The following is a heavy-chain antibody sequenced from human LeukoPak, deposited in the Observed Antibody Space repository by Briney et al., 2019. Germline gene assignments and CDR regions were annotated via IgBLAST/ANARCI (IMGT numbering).Heavy chain of an antibody. V-gene: IGHV1-69*05. Sequence: ASVKVSCKASGGTFSSYAISWVRQAPGQGLEWMGGIIPIFGTANYAQKLQGRVIMTTDTSTSTAYMELRSLRSDDTAVYYCARDSVVVVPAAILDYYYYGMDVWGQGTTVTVSS. CDR2: IIPIFGTA. CDR3: ARDSVVVVPAAILDYYYYGMDV. CDR1: GGTFSSYA. D-gene: IGHD2-2*01. J-gene: IGHJ6*02.